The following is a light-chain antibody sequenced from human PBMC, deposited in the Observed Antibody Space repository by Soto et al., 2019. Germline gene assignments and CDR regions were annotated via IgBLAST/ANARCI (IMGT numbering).Light chain of an antibody. CDR2: GAS. V-gene: IGKV3-20*01. CDR1: QSFSSNY. Sequence: EIVLTQSPGTLSLSPGERATLSCRASQSFSSNYLAWYQQKPGQAPRLLIYGASSRATGIPDRFSGSGSGTDFALTTSRLEPEDFAVYYCQQYGSSPPYTFGQGTKLEIK. J-gene: IGKJ2*01. CDR3: QQYGSSPPYT.